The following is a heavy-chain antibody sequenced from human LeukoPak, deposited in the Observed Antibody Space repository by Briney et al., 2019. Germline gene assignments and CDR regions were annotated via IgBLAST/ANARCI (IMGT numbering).Heavy chain of an antibody. CDR2: IYYSGST. Sequence: SQTLSLTCTFSGGSISSGDYYCSWIRQPPGKCLEWIGYIYYSGSTYYNPSLKSRVTISVDTSKNQFSLKLSSVTAADTAVYYCARTGAIWGQRGVYYFDYWGQGTLVTVSS. CDR3: ARTGAIWGQRGVYYFDY. D-gene: IGHD3-10*01. CDR1: GGSISSGDYY. J-gene: IGHJ4*02. V-gene: IGHV4-30-4*01.